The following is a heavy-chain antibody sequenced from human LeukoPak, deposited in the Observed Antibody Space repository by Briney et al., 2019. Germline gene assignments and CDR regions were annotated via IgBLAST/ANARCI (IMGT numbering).Heavy chain of an antibody. CDR2: IRSKANSYAT. J-gene: IGHJ4*02. V-gene: IGHV3-73*01. D-gene: IGHD5-24*01. CDR1: GFTFSGSA. Sequence: GGSLRLSCAASGFTFSGSAMHWVRQASGKGLEWVGRIRSKANSYATAYAASVKGRFTISRDDSKNTAYLQMNSLKTEDTAVYYCSWSLKTWLVLGYWGQGTLVTVSS. CDR3: SWSLKTWLVLGY.